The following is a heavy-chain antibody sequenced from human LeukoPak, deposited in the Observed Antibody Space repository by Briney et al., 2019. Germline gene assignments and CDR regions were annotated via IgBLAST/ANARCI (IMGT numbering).Heavy chain of an antibody. CDR1: GFIFDDYA. D-gene: IGHD3-10*01. CDR2: VSWKSDTV. CDR3: AKSGKDGLLWFGELVSNYYYMDV. J-gene: IGHJ6*03. V-gene: IGHV3-9*01. Sequence: GGSLRLSCAASGFIFDDYAMHWVRQAPGKGLEWVSGVSWKSDTVGYADSVKGRFTISRDNAKNSLYMQMNGLRAEDTALYYCAKSGKDGLLWFGELVSNYYYMDVWGKGTTVTVSS.